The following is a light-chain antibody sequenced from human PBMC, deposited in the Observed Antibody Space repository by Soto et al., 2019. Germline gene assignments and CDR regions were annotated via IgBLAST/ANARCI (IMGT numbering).Light chain of an antibody. CDR1: QSLLHSNGYNY. Sequence: DIVMTQSPLSLPVTPGEPASISCRSSQSLLHSNGYNYLDWYLQKPGQSPQLLIYLGSNRASGVPDRFSGSGSGTDFTLRIRREGTGDVCVYKSMQALQIGKIGEGTQVEIK. CDR2: LGS. J-gene: IGKJ4*01. CDR3: MQALQIGK. V-gene: IGKV2-28*01.